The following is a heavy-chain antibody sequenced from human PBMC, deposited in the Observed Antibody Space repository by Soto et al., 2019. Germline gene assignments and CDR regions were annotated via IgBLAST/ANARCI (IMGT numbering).Heavy chain of an antibody. V-gene: IGHV1-69*06. Sequence: QVQLVPSGAEVKKPGSSVKVSCRASGGTFNNYVINWVRQPPGQGLEWMAGFIPIFGTPNYAQKFQGRVTSTADKSKSTAYMELNSLRSEDTAVYYCAGRCDGTNCLAHFECWGQETLVTVSS. CDR3: AGRCDGTNCLAHFEC. CDR2: FIPIFGTP. CDR1: GGTFNNYV. D-gene: IGHD2-2*01. J-gene: IGHJ4*02.